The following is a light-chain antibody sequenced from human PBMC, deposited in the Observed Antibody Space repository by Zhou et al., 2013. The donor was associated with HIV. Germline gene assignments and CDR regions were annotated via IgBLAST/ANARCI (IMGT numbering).Light chain of an antibody. J-gene: IGKJ4*01. V-gene: IGKV1-5*03. CDR1: SNVRRW. CDR3: MQSKQYPLT. Sequence: GDRVTITCRAGSNVRRWLAWYQQKPGKAPKLLIYRASSLESGVPSRFSGSGSGTEFTLKISRVEAEDVGIYYCMQSKQYPLTFGGGTKVEI. CDR2: RAS.